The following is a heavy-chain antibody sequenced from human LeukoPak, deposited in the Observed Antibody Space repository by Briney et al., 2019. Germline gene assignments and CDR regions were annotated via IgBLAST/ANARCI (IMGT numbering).Heavy chain of an antibody. D-gene: IGHD6-6*01. Sequence: SETLSLTCTVSGGSISSYYRSWIRQPPGKGLEWIGYIYYSGSTNYNPSLKSRVTISVDTSKNQFSLKLSSVTAADTAVYYCASSPLYSSSYYFDYWGQGTLVTVSS. CDR3: ASSPLYSSSYYFDY. CDR2: IYYSGST. CDR1: GGSISSYY. J-gene: IGHJ4*02. V-gene: IGHV4-59*01.